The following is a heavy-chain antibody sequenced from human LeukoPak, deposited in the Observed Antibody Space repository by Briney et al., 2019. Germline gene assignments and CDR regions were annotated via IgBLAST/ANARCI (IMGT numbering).Heavy chain of an antibody. Sequence: SETLSLTCAVSGGSISSGGYSWSWIRQPPGKGLEWIAYMYHSGTTYYNPSLKSRVTISVDTSKNQFSLKLNSVTATDTAVYYCARHYGPWGQGTLVTVSS. J-gene: IGHJ4*02. CDR1: GGSISSGGYS. V-gene: IGHV4-30-2*03. D-gene: IGHD3-10*01. CDR2: MYHSGTT. CDR3: ARHYGP.